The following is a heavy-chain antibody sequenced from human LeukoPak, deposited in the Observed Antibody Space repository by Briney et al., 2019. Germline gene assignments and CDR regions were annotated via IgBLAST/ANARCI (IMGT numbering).Heavy chain of an antibody. CDR3: ARQEYCSGGSCYTWFDP. CDR2: IYPADSDI. Sequence: KGGESLKISCKGSGYSINNYWIGWVRQMPGKGLEWMGIIYPADSDIRYSPSFQGQVTISADKSISTAYPQWSSLKASDTAMYYCARQEYCSGGSCYTWFDPWGQGTLVTVSS. V-gene: IGHV5-51*01. CDR1: GYSINNYW. J-gene: IGHJ5*02. D-gene: IGHD2-15*01.